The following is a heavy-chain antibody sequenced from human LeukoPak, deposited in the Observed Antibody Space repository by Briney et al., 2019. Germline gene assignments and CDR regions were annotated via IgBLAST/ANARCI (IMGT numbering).Heavy chain of an antibody. V-gene: IGHV3-23*01. Sequence: QPGGSLRLSYAPSGFTFSRYAMSWVRQAPGKGLEWVADISGGGSGTYYADSVRGRFTISRENAQSTLYMQMHSLSVNDTAVYYCAKWTTVMPEPYYFMDVWGQGSTVTVSS. J-gene: IGHJ6*02. CDR1: GFTFSRYA. CDR2: ISGGGSGT. CDR3: AKWTTVMPEPYYFMDV. D-gene: IGHD4-11*01.